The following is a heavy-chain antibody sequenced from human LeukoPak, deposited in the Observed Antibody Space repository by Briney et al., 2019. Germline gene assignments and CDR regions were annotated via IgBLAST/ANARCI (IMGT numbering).Heavy chain of an antibody. Sequence: GGSLRLSCAASGFTFSDYYMSWIRQAPGKGLEWVSYISSSGSTIYYADSVKGRFTISRDNAKNSLYLQMNSLRAEDTAVYYCARDLYDYVWGSYRSSPDYWGQGTLVTVSS. J-gene: IGHJ4*02. CDR1: GFTFSDYY. D-gene: IGHD3-16*02. CDR2: ISSSGSTI. CDR3: ARDLYDYVWGSYRSSPDY. V-gene: IGHV3-11*01.